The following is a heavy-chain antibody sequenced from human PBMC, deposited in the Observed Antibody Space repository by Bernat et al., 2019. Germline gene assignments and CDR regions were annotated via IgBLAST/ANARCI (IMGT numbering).Heavy chain of an antibody. CDR1: GFTVSSNY. Sequence: EVQLVESGGGLVQPGGSLRLSCAASGFTVSSNYMSWVRQAPGKGLEWFSVIYSGGSTYYADSVKGRFNISRDNSKNTLYLQMNSLRAEDTAVYYCARELAAAGAKPYGMDVWGQGTTVTVSS. CDR2: IYSGGST. V-gene: IGHV3-66*01. J-gene: IGHJ6*02. D-gene: IGHD6-13*01. CDR3: ARELAAAGAKPYGMDV.